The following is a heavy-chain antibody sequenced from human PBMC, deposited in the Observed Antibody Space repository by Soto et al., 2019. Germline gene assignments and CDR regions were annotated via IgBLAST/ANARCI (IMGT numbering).Heavy chain of an antibody. D-gene: IGHD1-26*01. CDR2: IFPDDSDT. CDR3: GRLDDSGTVIDY. CDR1: GYDFANYW. J-gene: IGHJ4*02. Sequence: PXEFMKISCEGSGYDFANYWIAWVRQMPGKGLEWMGIIFPDDSDTKYSPSFQGQVTISADRSISTAYLQWSGLKASDSAMYYCGRLDDSGTVIDYWGQGTLVTVSS. V-gene: IGHV5-51*01.